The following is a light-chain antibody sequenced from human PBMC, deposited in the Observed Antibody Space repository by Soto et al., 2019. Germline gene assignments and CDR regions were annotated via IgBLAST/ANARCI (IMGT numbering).Light chain of an antibody. J-gene: IGKJ1*01. Sequence: DIQMTQSPSTLSASVGDRATITCRASQSISSWLAWYQQKPGKAPKLLIYDASSLESGVPSRFSGSGSGTDFTLTISSLQPEDFATYYCQQYNSYSRTFGQGTKVDIK. CDR1: QSISSW. CDR3: QQYNSYSRT. V-gene: IGKV1-5*01. CDR2: DAS.